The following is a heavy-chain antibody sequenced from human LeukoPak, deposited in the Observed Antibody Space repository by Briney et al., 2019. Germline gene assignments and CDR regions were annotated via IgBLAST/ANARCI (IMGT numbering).Heavy chain of an antibody. CDR3: AKDEYYYDTSGAMDY. V-gene: IGHV3-30-3*01. D-gene: IGHD3-22*01. CDR1: GFTFSSYA. J-gene: IGHJ4*02. CDR2: ISYDGSNK. Sequence: GGSLRLSCAASGFTFSSYAMHWVRQAPGKGLEWVAVISYDGSNKYYADSVKGRFTISRDNSKNTLYLQMNSLRAEDTAVYYCAKDEYYYDTSGAMDYWGQGTLVTVSS.